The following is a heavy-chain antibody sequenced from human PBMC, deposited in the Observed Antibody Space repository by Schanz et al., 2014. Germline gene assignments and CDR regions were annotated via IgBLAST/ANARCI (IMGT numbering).Heavy chain of an antibody. CDR3: ARDSLRGATGGYGMDV. CDR1: GGSFSGYY. J-gene: IGHJ6*02. CDR2: IYYSGST. Sequence: QVQLQQWGAGLLKPSETLSLTCAVYGGSFSGYYWSWIRQPPGKGLEWIGYIYYSGSTYYNPSLKSRVTIPVDKSKNQFSLKVRSVTAADTAVYYCARDSLRGATGGYGMDVWGQGTTVTVSS. V-gene: IGHV4-34*01. D-gene: IGHD2-8*02.